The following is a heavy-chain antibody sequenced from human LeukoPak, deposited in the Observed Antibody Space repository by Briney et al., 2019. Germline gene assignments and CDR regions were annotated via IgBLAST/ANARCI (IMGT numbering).Heavy chain of an antibody. CDR1: GFTFDDYA. Sequence: PGRSLRLSCAASGFTFDDYAMHWVRQAPGKGLEWVSGISWNSGSIGYADSVKGRFTISRDNAKNSLYLQMNSLRAEDTALYYCAKSTGPGIAVAGTEYFQHWGQGTLVTVSS. D-gene: IGHD6-19*01. CDR2: ISWNSGSI. V-gene: IGHV3-9*01. J-gene: IGHJ1*01. CDR3: AKSTGPGIAVAGTEYFQH.